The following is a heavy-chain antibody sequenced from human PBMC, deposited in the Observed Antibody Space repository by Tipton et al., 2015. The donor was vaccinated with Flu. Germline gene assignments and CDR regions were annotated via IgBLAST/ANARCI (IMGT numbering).Heavy chain of an antibody. J-gene: IGHJ6*02. CDR1: GFTFSSYG. Sequence: SLRLSCSVSGFTFSSYGMHWVRQTPGKGLEWVAYMWFDGSNENYADSVKGRFTISRDNSKNTLYLQMNSLRDADTAVYYCAREGPVDYGMDVWGQGTAVTVSS. CDR3: AREGPVDYGMDV. V-gene: IGHV3-33*01. CDR2: MWFDGSNE.